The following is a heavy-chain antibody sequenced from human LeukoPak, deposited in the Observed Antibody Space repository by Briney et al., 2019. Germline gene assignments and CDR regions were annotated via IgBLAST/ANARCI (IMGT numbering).Heavy chain of an antibody. D-gene: IGHD3-10*01. CDR1: GFPFRNHS. CDR2: INIDGST. J-gene: IGHJ5*02. CDR3: ARAGGSGWFDP. Sequence: GGSPGLFFGAPGFPFRNHSMHRGRPAPGEGLGWVSRINIDGSTRYADSVEGRFTISRDNAKNTLYLQMNSLRAEDTAVYYCARAGGSGWFDPWGQGTLVTVSS. V-gene: IGHV3-74*01.